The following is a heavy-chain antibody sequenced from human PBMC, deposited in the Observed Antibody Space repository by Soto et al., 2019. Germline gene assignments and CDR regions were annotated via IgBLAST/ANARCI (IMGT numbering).Heavy chain of an antibody. Sequence: QVQLVQSGAEVKKPGASVKVSCKASGYTFTGYYVHWVRQAPGQGLEWMGWINPNSGGANYAQKFQGRVTMARDKSITTAYMELSRLGSDDTAVYFCARDSPTISRAFDIWGQGTVVTVSS. CDR1: GYTFTGYY. J-gene: IGHJ3*02. CDR3: ARDSPTISRAFDI. CDR2: INPNSGGA. V-gene: IGHV1-2*02. D-gene: IGHD1-1*01.